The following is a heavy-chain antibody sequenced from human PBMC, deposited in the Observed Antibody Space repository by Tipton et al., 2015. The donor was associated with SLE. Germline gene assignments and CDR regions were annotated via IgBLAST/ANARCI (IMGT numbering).Heavy chain of an antibody. D-gene: IGHD4/OR15-4a*01. CDR1: GGSFSGYY. CDR2: INHSGST. V-gene: IGHV4-34*01. CDR3: ARWGYGGNGGD. J-gene: IGHJ4*02. Sequence: TLSLTCAVYGGSFSGYYWSWIRQPPGKGLEWIGEINHSGSTNYNPSLKSRVTISVDTSKNQFSLKLSSVTAADTAVYYCARWGYGGNGGDWGQGTLVTVSS.